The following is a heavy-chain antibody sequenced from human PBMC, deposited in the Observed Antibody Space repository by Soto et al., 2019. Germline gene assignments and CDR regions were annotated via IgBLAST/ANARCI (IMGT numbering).Heavy chain of an antibody. J-gene: IGHJ4*02. CDR3: AREKEYSQVFDY. V-gene: IGHV3-30-3*01. Sequence: GGSLRLSCAASGFTFSSYAMHRVRQAPGKGLEWVAVISYDGSNKYYADSVKGRFTISRDNSKNTLYLQMNSLRAEDTAVYYCAREKEYSQVFDYWGQGTLVTVSS. D-gene: IGHD5-18*01. CDR2: ISYDGSNK. CDR1: GFTFSSYA.